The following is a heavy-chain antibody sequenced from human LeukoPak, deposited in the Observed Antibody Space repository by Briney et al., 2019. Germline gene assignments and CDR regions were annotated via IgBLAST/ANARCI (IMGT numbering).Heavy chain of an antibody. Sequence: GASVKVSCKASGYTFTSYGITWVRQAPGQGLEWMGWISPYNSNTNYAQKLQGRVTMTTDTSTSTAYMELRSLRSDDTAAYYCAREPYSSSSDYWGQGTLVTVSS. D-gene: IGHD6-6*01. CDR3: AREPYSSSSDY. CDR2: ISPYNSNT. CDR1: GYTFTSYG. J-gene: IGHJ4*02. V-gene: IGHV1-18*01.